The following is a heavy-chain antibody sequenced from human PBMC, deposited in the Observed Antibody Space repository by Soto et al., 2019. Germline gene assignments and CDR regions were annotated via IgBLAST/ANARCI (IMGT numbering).Heavy chain of an antibody. V-gene: IGHV4-30-4*01. J-gene: IGHJ4*02. Sequence: TSETLSLTCTVSGGSISSGDYYWSWIRQPPGKGLEWIGYIYYSGSTYYNPSLKSRVTISVDTSKNQFSLKLSSVTAADTAVYYCARANRVRGYSGYVDYWGQGTLVTVSS. CDR2: IYYSGST. CDR3: ARANRVRGYSGYVDY. CDR1: GGSISSGDYY. D-gene: IGHD5-12*01.